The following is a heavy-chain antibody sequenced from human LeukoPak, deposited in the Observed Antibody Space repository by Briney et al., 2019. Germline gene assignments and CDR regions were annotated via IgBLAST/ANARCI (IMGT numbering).Heavy chain of an antibody. CDR2: IYYSGST. V-gene: IGHV4-31*03. Sequence: SETLSLTCTVSGGSISSGGYYWSWIRQHPGTGLEWIGYIYYSGSTYYNPSLKSRVTISVDTSKNQFSLKLSSVTAADTAVYYCARVPFGFPYYYGMDVWGQGTTVTVSS. CDR1: GGSISSGGYY. J-gene: IGHJ6*02. CDR3: ARVPFGFPYYYGMDV. D-gene: IGHD3-16*01.